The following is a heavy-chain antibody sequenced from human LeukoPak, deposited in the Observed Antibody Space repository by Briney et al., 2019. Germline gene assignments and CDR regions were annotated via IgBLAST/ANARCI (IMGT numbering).Heavy chain of an antibody. D-gene: IGHD6-19*01. CDR1: GFTFTSYA. CDR3: ARRSVAGTGYYFDC. J-gene: IGHJ4*02. CDR2: ISGSGGST. V-gene: IGHV3-23*01. Sequence: GGSLRLSCAASGFTFTSYAMSWVRQAPGKGLEWVSAISGSGGSTYYADSVKGRFTISRDNSKNTLYLQMNSLRAEDTAVYYCARRSVAGTGYYFDCWGQGTLVTVSS.